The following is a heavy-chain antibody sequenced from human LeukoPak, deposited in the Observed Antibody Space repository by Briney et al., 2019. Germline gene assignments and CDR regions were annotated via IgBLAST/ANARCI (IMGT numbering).Heavy chain of an antibody. J-gene: IGHJ5*02. D-gene: IGHD2-2*01. CDR3: AREPSYCSSTSCLNWFDP. V-gene: IGHV4-34*01. CDR1: GGSFSGYY. CDR2: INHSGST. Sequence: SETLALTCAVYGGSFSGYYWSWVRQPPGKGLEWIGEINHSGSTNYNPSLKSRVTISVDTSKNQFSLKLSSVTAADTAVYYCAREPSYCSSTSCLNWFDPWGQGTLVTVSS.